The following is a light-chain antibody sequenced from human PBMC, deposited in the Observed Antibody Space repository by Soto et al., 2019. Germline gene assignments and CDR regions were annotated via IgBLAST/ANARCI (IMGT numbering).Light chain of an antibody. J-gene: IGLJ2*01. V-gene: IGLV2-8*01. Sequence: QAVVTQPPSASGSLGKSVTISCTGTSSDVGGYKSVSWYQQHPDKAPNLIIYEVSKRPSGVPDRFSGSKSGNTASLTVSGLKPEDEADYYCSSFAGSNSLVFGRGTKLTVL. CDR1: SSDVGGYKS. CDR3: SSFAGSNSLV. CDR2: EVS.